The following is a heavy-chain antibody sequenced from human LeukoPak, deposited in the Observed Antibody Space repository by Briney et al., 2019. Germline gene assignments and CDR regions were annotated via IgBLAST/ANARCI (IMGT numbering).Heavy chain of an antibody. J-gene: IGHJ1*01. D-gene: IGHD6-19*01. V-gene: IGHV3-23*01. CDR2: ISGSGGST. CDR3: AKPSSGWYGAEYFQH. CDR1: GFTFSSYA. Sequence: GGSLGLSCAASGFTFSSYAMSWVRQAPGKGLEWVSAISGSGGSTHYADSVKGRFTISRDNSKNTLYLQMNSLRAEDTAVYYCAKPSSGWYGAEYFQHWGQGTLVTVSS.